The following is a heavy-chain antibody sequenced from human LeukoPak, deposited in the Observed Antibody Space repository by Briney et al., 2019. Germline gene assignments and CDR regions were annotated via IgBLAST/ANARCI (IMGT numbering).Heavy chain of an antibody. J-gene: IGHJ4*02. V-gene: IGHV1-3*01. CDR1: GYTFTSYA. CDR2: INAGNGNT. Sequence: ASVKVSCKASGYTFTSYAMHWLRQAPGQRLEWMGWINAGNGNTKYSQKFQGRVTITGDTSASTAYMELSSLRSEDTAVYYCARPRYCSSTSCYVPFDYWGQGTLVTVSS. D-gene: IGHD2-2*01. CDR3: ARPRYCSSTSCYVPFDY.